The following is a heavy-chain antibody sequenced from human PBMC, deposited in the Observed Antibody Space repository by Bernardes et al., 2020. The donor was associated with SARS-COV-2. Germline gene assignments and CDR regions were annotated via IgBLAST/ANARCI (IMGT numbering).Heavy chain of an antibody. CDR2: IKQDGSEK. CDR3: ARDSRCSSTSCYSYYYYGMDV. J-gene: IGHJ6*02. D-gene: IGHD2-2*02. Sequence: GGSLRLSCVASGFTFSSYWMSWVRQAPGKGLEWVANIKQDGSEKYYVDSVKGRFTISRDNAKNSLYLQMNSLRAEDTAVYYCARDSRCSSTSCYSYYYYGMDVWGQGTTVTVSS. CDR1: GFTFSSYW. V-gene: IGHV3-7*01.